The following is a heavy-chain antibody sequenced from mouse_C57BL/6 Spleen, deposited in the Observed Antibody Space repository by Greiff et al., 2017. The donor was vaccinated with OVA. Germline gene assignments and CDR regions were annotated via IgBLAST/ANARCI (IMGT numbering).Heavy chain of an antibody. CDR3: ARSYYGSSPHAMDY. CDR2: INPYNGGT. CDR1: GYTFTDYY. Sequence: EVQLQQSGPVLVKPGASVKMSCKASGYTFTDYYMNWVKQSHGKSLEWIGVINPYNGGTSYNQKFKGKATLTVDKSSSTAYMELNSLTSEDSAVYYCARSYYGSSPHAMDYWGQGTSVTVSS. J-gene: IGHJ4*01. D-gene: IGHD1-1*01. V-gene: IGHV1-19*01.